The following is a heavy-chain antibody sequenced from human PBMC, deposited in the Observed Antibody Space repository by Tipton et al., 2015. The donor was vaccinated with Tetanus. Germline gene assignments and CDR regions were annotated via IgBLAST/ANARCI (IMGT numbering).Heavy chain of an antibody. CDR3: AKDYYSSGTYFLSRVF. CDR1: GFRFGLYD. J-gene: IGHJ4*02. Sequence: SLRLSCAAYGFRFGLYDMSWVRQTPGKGLEWVCDIDCNGGTKGYADPEKGRFTISKDNDKNSLYLVMTGLRAENAALYHCAKDYYSSGTYFLSRVFWAQGPLVTLPS. CDR2: IDCNGGTK. V-gene: IGHV3-20*01. D-gene: IGHD3-10*01.